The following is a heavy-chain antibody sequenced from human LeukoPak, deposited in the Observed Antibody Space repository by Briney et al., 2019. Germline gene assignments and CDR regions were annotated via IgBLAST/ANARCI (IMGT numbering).Heavy chain of an antibody. CDR3: ARDLDYSNYRAYYYYGMDV. V-gene: IGHV1-69*13. CDR2: IIPIFGTA. D-gene: IGHD4-11*01. J-gene: IGHJ6*02. Sequence: ASVKVSCKASGGAFSSYAISWVRQAPGQGLEWMGGIIPIFGTANYAQKFQGRVTITADESTSTAYMELSSLRSEDTPVYYCARDLDYSNYRAYYYYGMDVWGQGTTVTVSS. CDR1: GGAFSSYA.